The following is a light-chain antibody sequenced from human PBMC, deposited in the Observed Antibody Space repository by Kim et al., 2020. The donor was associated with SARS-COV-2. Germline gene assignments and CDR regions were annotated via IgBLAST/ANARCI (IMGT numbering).Light chain of an antibody. Sequence: SESVGDRVTITCRGSQTISSGLAWYQQKQGRAPTLLIYSASNRQTGVPSRFSGSGSGTEFTLTISSLQPDDFATYYCQQYKTYPYTFGQGTKLEI. CDR1: QTISSG. J-gene: IGKJ2*01. V-gene: IGKV1-5*03. CDR3: QQYKTYPYT. CDR2: SAS.